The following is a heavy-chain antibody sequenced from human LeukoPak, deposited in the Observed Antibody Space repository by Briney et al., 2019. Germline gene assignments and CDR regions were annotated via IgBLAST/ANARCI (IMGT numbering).Heavy chain of an antibody. J-gene: IGHJ4*01. Sequence: QPGGSLRLSCAASXFTFSSSWMHWVRQAPGKGLVWVSRINPDGSTTNYADSVKGRFTISRDNAKNMLYLLMDSLRVDDTAVYYCVRALLGTSDYWGQGTLVTVSS. CDR1: XFTFSSSW. D-gene: IGHD7-27*01. CDR3: VRALLGTSDY. V-gene: IGHV3-74*01. CDR2: INPDGSTT.